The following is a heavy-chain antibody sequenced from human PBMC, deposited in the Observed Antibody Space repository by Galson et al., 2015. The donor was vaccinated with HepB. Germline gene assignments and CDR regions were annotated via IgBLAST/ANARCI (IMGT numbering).Heavy chain of an antibody. CDR1: EFIFSDFY. D-gene: IGHD3-16*01. V-gene: IGHV3-11*05. J-gene: IGHJ6*02. CDR2: ISSSGEHT. CDR3: VRDAKEAGSDYYYEVDVWGTHYYYGMDV. Sequence: SLRLSCAASEFIFSDFYMSWIRQAPGQGLEWVAYISSSGEHTAFADSVKGRFNISRDNVKNSVYLQMSSLSVEDTAVYYCVRDAKEAGSDYYYEVDVWGTHYYYGMDVWGQGTSVIVSS.